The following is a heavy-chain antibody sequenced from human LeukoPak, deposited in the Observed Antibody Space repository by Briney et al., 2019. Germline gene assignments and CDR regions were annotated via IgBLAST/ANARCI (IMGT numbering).Heavy chain of an antibody. V-gene: IGHV4-39*01. J-gene: IGHJ4*02. Sequence: SETLSLTRTVSGGSISSGGYYWSWIRQPPGKGLEWIGSIYYSGSTYYNPSLKSRVTISVDTSKNQFSLKLSSVTAADTAVYYCARQTMFDYYGSGSYDYWGQGTLVTVSS. CDR2: IYYSGST. CDR1: GGSISSGGYY. CDR3: ARQTMFDYYGSGSYDY. D-gene: IGHD3-10*01.